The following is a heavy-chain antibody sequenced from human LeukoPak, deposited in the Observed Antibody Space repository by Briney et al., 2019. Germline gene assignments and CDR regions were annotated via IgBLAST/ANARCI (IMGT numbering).Heavy chain of an antibody. D-gene: IGHD2-21*02. J-gene: IGHJ4*02. Sequence: SETLSLTCAVYGGSFSGYYWSWIRQPPGKGLEWIGEINHSGSTNYNPSLKSRVTISVDTSKNQFSLKLSSVTAADTAVYYRARGKNCGGDCYHFDYWGQGTLVTVSS. V-gene: IGHV4-34*01. CDR2: INHSGST. CDR1: GGSFSGYY. CDR3: ARGKNCGGDCYHFDY.